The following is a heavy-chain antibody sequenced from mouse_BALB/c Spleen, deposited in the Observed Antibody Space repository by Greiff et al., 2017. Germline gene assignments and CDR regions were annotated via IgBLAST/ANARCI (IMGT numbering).Heavy chain of an antibody. CDR3: ARSGGLRPLFYYAMDY. CDR1: GYSITSDYA. Sequence: DVQLQESGPGLVKPSQSLSLTCTVTGYSITSDYAWNWIRQFPGNKLEWMGYISYSGSTSYNPSLKSRISITRDTSKNQFFLQLNSVTTEDTATYYCARSGGLRPLFYYAMDYWGQGTSVTVSS. CDR2: ISYSGST. J-gene: IGHJ4*01. D-gene: IGHD2-4*01. V-gene: IGHV3-2*02.